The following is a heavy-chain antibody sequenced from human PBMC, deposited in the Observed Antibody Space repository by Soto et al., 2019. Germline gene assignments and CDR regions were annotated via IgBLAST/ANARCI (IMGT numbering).Heavy chain of an antibody. V-gene: IGHV1-8*01. Sequence: ASVKVSCKASGYTVTSYDINWVRQATGQGLEWMGWMNPNSGNTGYAQKFQGRVTMTRNTSISTAYMELSSLRSEDTAVYYCARGTYYDFWSGNISYYGMDVRGQGPTGTVSS. D-gene: IGHD3-3*01. CDR2: MNPNSGNT. CDR3: ARGTYYDFWSGNISYYGMDV. J-gene: IGHJ6*02. CDR1: GYTVTSYD.